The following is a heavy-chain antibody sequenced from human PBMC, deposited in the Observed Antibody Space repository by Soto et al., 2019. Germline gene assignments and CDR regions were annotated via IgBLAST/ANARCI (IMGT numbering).Heavy chain of an antibody. Sequence: SETLSLTCTVSGDSISSADYYWSWIRQTPGKGLEWIGHIFYSGTTYYNPSLKSRLTISVDTSKNHFSLRLTSVAAADTAVYYCARDLWVEPELYYYGMDVWGQGTTVTVSS. CDR3: ARDLWVEPELYYYGMDV. CDR1: GDSISSADYY. D-gene: IGHD1-1*01. CDR2: IFYSGTT. V-gene: IGHV4-30-4*01. J-gene: IGHJ6*02.